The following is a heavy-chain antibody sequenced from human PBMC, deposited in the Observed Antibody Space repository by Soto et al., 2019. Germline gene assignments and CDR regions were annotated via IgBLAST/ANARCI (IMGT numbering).Heavy chain of an antibody. Sequence: QVQLVESGGGVVQPGRSLRLSCAASGFTFSSYAMHWVRQAPGKGLEWVAVISYDGSNKYYADSVKGRFTISRDNSKNTLYLQMNSLRAEDTAVYYCARERGILYAPSLWGQGTLVTVSS. CDR2: ISYDGSNK. CDR3: ARERGILYAPSL. V-gene: IGHV3-30-3*01. J-gene: IGHJ4*02. CDR1: GFTFSSYA. D-gene: IGHD2-8*01.